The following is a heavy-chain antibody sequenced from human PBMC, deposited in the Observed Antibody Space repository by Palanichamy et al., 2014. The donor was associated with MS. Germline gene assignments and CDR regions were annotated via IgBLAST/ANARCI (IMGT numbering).Heavy chain of an antibody. V-gene: IGHV4-39*01. D-gene: IGHD1-26*01. CDR2: IHYSGNT. Sequence: QLQLQESGPRLVKPSETLSLTCSVSGVSITNTAFFWAWIRQPPGKGLEWIGSIHYSGNTYYNPSLKSRITISLDTSQNQFSLRLTSVTATDTAVYYCARRAVVGTSNRHTTDSWGQGTLVTVSS. J-gene: IGHJ4*02. CDR3: ARRAVVGTSNRHTTDS. CDR1: GVSITNTAFF.